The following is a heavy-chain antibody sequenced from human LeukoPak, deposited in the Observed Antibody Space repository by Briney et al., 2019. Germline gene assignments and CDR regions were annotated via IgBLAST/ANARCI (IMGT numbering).Heavy chain of an antibody. CDR3: ARATTMVRGVIRPWFDP. J-gene: IGHJ5*02. CDR2: ISSSGSTI. Sequence: PGGSLRLSCAASGFTFSDYYMSWIRQAPGKGLEWVSYISSSGSTIYYADSVKGRFTISRDNAKNSLYLQMNSLRAEDTAVYYCARATTMVRGVIRPWFDPCGQGTLVTVSP. CDR1: GFTFSDYY. V-gene: IGHV3-11*01. D-gene: IGHD3-10*01.